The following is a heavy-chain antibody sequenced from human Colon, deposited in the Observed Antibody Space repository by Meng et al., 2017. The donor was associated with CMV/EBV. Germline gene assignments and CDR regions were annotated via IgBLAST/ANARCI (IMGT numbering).Heavy chain of an antibody. CDR1: GFSFSTYA. J-gene: IGHJ5*02. CDR2: ISAPGGST. D-gene: IGHD4-17*01. CDR3: ANPNQNGAYWGAGRFDP. V-gene: IGHV3-23*01. Sequence: GESLKISCAASGFSFSTYAMGWVRQAPNKGLEWVALISAPGGSTYYAASVRGRFTVSRDNSNNTMFLQMNSLRAEDTAVYYCANPNQNGAYWGAGRFDPWGQGTLVTVSS.